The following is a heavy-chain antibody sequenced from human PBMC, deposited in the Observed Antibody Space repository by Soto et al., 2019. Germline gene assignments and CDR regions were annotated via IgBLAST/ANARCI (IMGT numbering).Heavy chain of an antibody. D-gene: IGHD1-26*01. J-gene: IGHJ4*02. CDR3: AKDTPAWVVGTPPLLDN. V-gene: IGHV3-9*01. CDR1: GFTFDDYA. CDR2: VSWNSGDI. Sequence: EVQLVESGGGLVQPGKSLRLSCEGSGFTFDDYAMHWVRQRPGKGLEWVAGVSWNSGDIAYANSVRGRFTISRDNANNSLHLQMNSLKPEDTALYYCAKDTPAWVVGTPPLLDNWGLGPLVTVSS.